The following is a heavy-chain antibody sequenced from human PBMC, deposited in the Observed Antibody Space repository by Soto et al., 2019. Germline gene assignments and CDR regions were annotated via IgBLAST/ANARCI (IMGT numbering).Heavy chain of an antibody. D-gene: IGHD3-22*01. J-gene: IGHJ4*02. CDR2: INQDVSQK. Sequence: SLRLSCAASGFPFSRYWMTWVRQAPGKGLEWVANINQDVSQKLYVDSVRGRFTISRDDAKNSVYLQMNNLRADDTAVYYCAKIGYNDWDFDYWGQGTLVTVSS. CDR3: AKIGYNDWDFDY. CDR1: GFPFSRYW. V-gene: IGHV3-7*01.